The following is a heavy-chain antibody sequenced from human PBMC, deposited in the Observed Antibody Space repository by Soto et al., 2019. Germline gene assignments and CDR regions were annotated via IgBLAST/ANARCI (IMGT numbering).Heavy chain of an antibody. CDR2: IYHSGST. CDR1: GGSVSSGGYS. D-gene: IGHD3-16*02. Sequence: SETLSLTCAVSGGSVSSGGYSWSWIRQPPGKGLEWIGYIYHSGSTYYNPSLKSRVTISVDRSKNQFSLKLSSVTAADTAVYYCARFASSLRSFYYGMDVWGQGTTVTVSS. J-gene: IGHJ6*02. CDR3: ARFASSLRSFYYGMDV. V-gene: IGHV4-30-2*01.